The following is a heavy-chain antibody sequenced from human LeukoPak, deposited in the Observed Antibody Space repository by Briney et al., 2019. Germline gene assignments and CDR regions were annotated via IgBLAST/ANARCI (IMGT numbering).Heavy chain of an antibody. CDR2: IYYSGST. Sequence: PSETLSLTCAVSGVSISSYYWNWIRQPPGKGLEWIGYIYYSGSTNYNPSPKSRVTISVDTSKNQFSLKLSSVTDADTAVYYCARWSTAFDYWGQGTLVTVSS. D-gene: IGHD3-3*01. V-gene: IGHV4-59*01. J-gene: IGHJ4*02. CDR1: GVSISSYY. CDR3: ARWSTAFDY.